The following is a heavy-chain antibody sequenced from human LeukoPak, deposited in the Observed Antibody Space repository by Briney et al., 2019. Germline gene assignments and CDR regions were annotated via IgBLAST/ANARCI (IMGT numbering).Heavy chain of an antibody. CDR3: ARLWQQQLVYGHLWVDY. J-gene: IGHJ4*02. CDR1: GFTFSSYS. CDR2: ISSSSSYI. Sequence: GGSLRLSCAASGFTFSSYSMNWVRQALGKGLEWVSSISSSSSYIYYADSVKGRFTISRDNAKNSLYLQMNSLRAEDTAVYYCARLWQQQLVYGHLWVDYWGQGTLVTVSS. D-gene: IGHD6-13*01. V-gene: IGHV3-21*01.